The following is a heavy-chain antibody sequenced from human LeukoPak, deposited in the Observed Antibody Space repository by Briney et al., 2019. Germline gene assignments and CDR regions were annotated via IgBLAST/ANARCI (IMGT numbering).Heavy chain of an antibody. J-gene: IGHJ6*03. CDR2: INTDGSST. D-gene: IGHD3-3*01. Sequence: GGSLRLSCAASGFTFSSYWMHWVRQAPGKGLVWVSRINTDGSSTSYADSVKGRFTISRDNAKNTLYLQMNSLRAEDTAVYYCAREHYDFWSGPNYYHYYMDVWGKGTTVTVSS. V-gene: IGHV3-74*01. CDR3: AREHYDFWSGPNYYHYYMDV. CDR1: GFTFSSYW.